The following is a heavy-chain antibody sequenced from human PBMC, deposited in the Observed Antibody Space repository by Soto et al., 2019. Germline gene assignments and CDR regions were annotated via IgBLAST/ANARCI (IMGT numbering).Heavy chain of an antibody. V-gene: IGHV4-31*03. J-gene: IGHJ6*02. D-gene: IGHD3-3*01. CDR3: ARVVRIFGVDQLYGMDV. Sequence: QVQLQESGPGLVKPSQTLSLTCTVSGGSISSGGYYWSWIRQHPGKGLEWIGYIYYSGSTYYNPSLKSRVTISVYAYTNQFSLKLSSVTAADTAVYYCARVVRIFGVDQLYGMDVWGQWPTVTVSS. CDR1: GGSISSGGYY. CDR2: IYYSGST.